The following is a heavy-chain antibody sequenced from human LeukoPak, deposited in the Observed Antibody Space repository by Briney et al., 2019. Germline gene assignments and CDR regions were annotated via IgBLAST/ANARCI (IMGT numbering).Heavy chain of an antibody. D-gene: IGHD1-26*01. J-gene: IGHJ4*02. CDR1: GFTFSSYA. V-gene: IGHV3-15*01. CDR2: IKSKIDGGTT. CDR3: VWELPRDDY. Sequence: GGSLRLSCAASGFTFSSYAMSWVRQAPGKGLEWVGRIKSKIDGGTTDYAAPVKGRFGISRDDSKNTLFLQMNSLKTEDTAVYYCVWELPRDDYWGQGTLVTVSS.